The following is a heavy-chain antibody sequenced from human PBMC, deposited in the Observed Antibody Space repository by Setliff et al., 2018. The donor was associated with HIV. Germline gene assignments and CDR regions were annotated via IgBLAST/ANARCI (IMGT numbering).Heavy chain of an antibody. CDR1: GVSISGHY. V-gene: IGHV4-4*09. J-gene: IGHJ4*02. CDR3: ARLIHTGLLYFDY. CDR2: IYTSGTT. D-gene: IGHD3-16*01. Sequence: PSETLSLTGFVSGVSISGHYWGWIRQPPGKRLEWIGYIYTSGTTQYNPSLESRVTISLDTSRDQFALHLRSVTAADTALYYCARLIHTGLLYFDYWGLGKLVTVSS.